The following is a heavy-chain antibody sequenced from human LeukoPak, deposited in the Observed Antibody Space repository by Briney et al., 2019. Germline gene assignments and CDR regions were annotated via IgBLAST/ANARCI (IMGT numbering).Heavy chain of an antibody. CDR2: INAGNGNT. CDR3: ARGPRRDYDSSGFYYEASYYMDV. CDR1: GYTFTGYY. Sequence: ASVKVSCKASGYTFTGYYMHWVRQAPGQRLEWMGWINAGNGNTKYSQEFHNRVTITRDTSASTAYMELRSLRSEDMAVYYCARGPRRDYDSSGFYYEASYYMDVWGKGTTVTVSS. J-gene: IGHJ6*03. D-gene: IGHD3-22*01. V-gene: IGHV1-3*03.